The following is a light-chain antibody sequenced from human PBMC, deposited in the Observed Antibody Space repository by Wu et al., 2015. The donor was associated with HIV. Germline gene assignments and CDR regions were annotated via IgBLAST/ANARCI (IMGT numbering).Light chain of an antibody. V-gene: IGKV1-5*03. CDR2: EAS. J-gene: IGKJ2*01. Sequence: ILMTQSPSTLAASVGDRVTITCRASERIRTRLAWYQQKPGKAPKLLIYEASSLESGVSSRFSGSGSGTEFTLTIRSLQPDDFATYYCQHYYSYPYTFGQGTKLXIK. CDR1: ERIRTR. CDR3: QHYYSYPYT.